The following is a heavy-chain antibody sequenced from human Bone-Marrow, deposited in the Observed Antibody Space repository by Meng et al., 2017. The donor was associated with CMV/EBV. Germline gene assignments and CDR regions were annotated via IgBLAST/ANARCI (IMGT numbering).Heavy chain of an antibody. CDR1: GFTVSSNY. Sequence: GGSLRLSCAASGFTVSSNYMSWVRQAPGKGLKWVSVIYSGGSTYYADSVKGRFTISRDNSKNTLYLQMNSLRVEDTAIYYCAKNYYDNSGYIDYWGQGTLVTVSS. D-gene: IGHD3-22*01. J-gene: IGHJ4*02. CDR2: IYSGGST. CDR3: AKNYYDNSGYIDY. V-gene: IGHV3-53*01.